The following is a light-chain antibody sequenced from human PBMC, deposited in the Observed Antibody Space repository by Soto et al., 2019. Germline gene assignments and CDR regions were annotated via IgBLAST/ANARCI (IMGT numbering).Light chain of an antibody. V-gene: IGKV3-20*01. CDR1: QSVISS. CDR2: GAS. Sequence: EIVVTPSQALVSVSAVVRVIIYGRASQSVISSLAWYQQKLGQAPRLLIYGASTRATGIPARFSGSGSGTDFTLTISRLEPEDFAVYYCQQYGSSPITFGQGTRLEI. CDR3: QQYGSSPIT. J-gene: IGKJ5*01.